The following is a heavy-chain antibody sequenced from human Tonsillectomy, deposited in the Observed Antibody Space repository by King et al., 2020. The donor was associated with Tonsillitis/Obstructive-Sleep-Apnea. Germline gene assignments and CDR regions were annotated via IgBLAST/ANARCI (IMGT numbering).Heavy chain of an antibody. CDR1: GDSISSYY. J-gene: IGHJ6*02. Sequence: QLQESGPGLVKPSETLSLTCTVSGDSISSYYWSWIRQPPGKGLEWIGYIYYSGSTNYNPSLKSRVTISVDTSKNQFSLKLSSVTAADTAAYYCARAPYEFLTYGMDVWGRGTTVTVSS. D-gene: IGHD3-9*01. CDR2: IYYSGST. CDR3: ARAPYEFLTYGMDV. V-gene: IGHV4-59*01.